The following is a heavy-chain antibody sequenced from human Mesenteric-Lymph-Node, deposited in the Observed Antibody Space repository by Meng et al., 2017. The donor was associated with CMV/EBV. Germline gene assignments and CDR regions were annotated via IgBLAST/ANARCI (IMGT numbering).Heavy chain of an antibody. D-gene: IGHD4/OR15-4a*01. J-gene: IGHJ4*02. CDR2: VYYSGST. CDR1: GGSISSVGYY. V-gene: IGHV4-31*03. CDR3: ARNKNYGDYFDY. Sequence: TVSGGSISSVGYYWSWIRQPPGKGLEWIGYVYYSGSTYYNPSVKSRVTISLDTSKNQFSLNLASVTAADTAVYYCARNKNYGDYFDYWGQGTLVTVSS.